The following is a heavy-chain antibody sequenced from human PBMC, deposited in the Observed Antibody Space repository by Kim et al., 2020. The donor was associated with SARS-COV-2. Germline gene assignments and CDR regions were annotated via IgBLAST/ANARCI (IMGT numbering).Heavy chain of an antibody. J-gene: IGHJ1*01. CDR2: ISGSGDTT. V-gene: IGHV3-23*01. Sequence: GGSLRLSCAASGFTFSNYAMTWVRQAPGKGLEWVSGISGSGDTTVYADSVKGRFTISRDNSRDTVYLQMNSLRVEDGARYYCAKDVYSGFDGIAECVQEWGQGTVVTVSS. D-gene: IGHD5-12*01. CDR3: AKDVYSGFDGIAECVQE. CDR1: GFTFSNYA.